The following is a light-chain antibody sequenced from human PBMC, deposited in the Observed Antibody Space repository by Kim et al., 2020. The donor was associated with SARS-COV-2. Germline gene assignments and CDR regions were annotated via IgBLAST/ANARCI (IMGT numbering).Light chain of an antibody. V-gene: IGKV3-20*01. J-gene: IGKJ1*01. CDR2: GTS. CDR3: QQYTSSPWT. CDR1: QSVGSTY. Sequence: EIVLTKSPGTLSLSPGERATLSCRASQSVGSTYLTWYQQRPGQAPRRLIYGTSTRATGIPDRFSGSGSGTDFTLTISRLEPEDFAVYYCQQYTSSPWTFGQGTKVDIK.